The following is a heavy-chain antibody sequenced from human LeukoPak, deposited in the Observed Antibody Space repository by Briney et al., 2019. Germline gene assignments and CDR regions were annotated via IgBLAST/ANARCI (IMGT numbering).Heavy chain of an antibody. CDR1: GFTFSNYA. D-gene: IGHD6-6*01. CDR2: ISHSGGST. CDR3: ARGGGASVSSLKY. V-gene: IGHV3-23*01. Sequence: GGSLRLSCAASGFTFSNYAMSWVRQAPGEGLEWVSIISHSGGSTNYADSVKGRFTISRDNSKNTLYLQVNSLRVEDTAIYYCARGGGASVSSLKYWGQGTLVTV. J-gene: IGHJ4*02.